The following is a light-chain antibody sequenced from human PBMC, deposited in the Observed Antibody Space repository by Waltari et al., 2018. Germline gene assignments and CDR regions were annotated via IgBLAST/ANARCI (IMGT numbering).Light chain of an antibody. CDR2: AAS. CDR3: QQYNSWPFT. Sequence: EKVMTQSPATLSVSPGERATLSCRASQRVSNHLAWYQQGPGQAPRLLINAASSRAAGVPARVSGSVSGTEFTLTIDSLQSEDFAVYFCQQYNSWPFTFGPGTQVDIK. J-gene: IGKJ3*01. CDR1: QRVSNH. V-gene: IGKV3-15*01.